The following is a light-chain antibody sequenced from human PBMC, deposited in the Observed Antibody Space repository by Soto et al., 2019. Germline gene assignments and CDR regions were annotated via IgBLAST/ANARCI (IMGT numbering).Light chain of an antibody. V-gene: IGLV2-14*01. CDR2: EVS. CDR1: SSDVGGYNY. J-gene: IGLJ2*01. CDR3: NSYTSSRTLL. Sequence: QSALTQPASVSRSPGQSITISCTGTSSDVGGYNYVSWYQQHPGKAPKLLIYEVSNRPSGVSNRFSGSKSGNTASLTISGLQAEDEADYYCNSYTSSRTLLFGGGTKVTVL.